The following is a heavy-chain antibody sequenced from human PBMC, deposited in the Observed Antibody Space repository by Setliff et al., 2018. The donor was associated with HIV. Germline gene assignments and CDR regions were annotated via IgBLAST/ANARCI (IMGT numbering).Heavy chain of an antibody. CDR2: IYYSGST. J-gene: IGHJ6*03. CDR1: GGTISSYY. D-gene: IGHD3-10*01. Sequence: SETLSLTCTVSGGTISSYYWSWIRQPPGKGLEWIGYIYYSGSTNYNPSLKSRVTISVDTSKNQFSLKLSSVAAADTAVYYCARVGVDVVRHYYYYMDVWGKGTTVTVS. CDR3: ARVGVDVVRHYYYYMDV. V-gene: IGHV4-59*01.